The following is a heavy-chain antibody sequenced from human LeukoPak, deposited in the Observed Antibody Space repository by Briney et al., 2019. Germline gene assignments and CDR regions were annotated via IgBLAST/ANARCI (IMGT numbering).Heavy chain of an antibody. V-gene: IGHV4-4*07. Sequence: PSETLSLTCTVSGGSIGSYYWNWIRQSAGKRLEWIGRIYASGSTDYNPSVKSRLTMSVDTSKNQFSLKLTSVTAADTAVYYCARGQTYYYDSRAPAYYFDFWGQGTLLTVSS. CDR2: IYASGST. CDR3: ARGQTYYYDSRAPAYYFDF. CDR1: GGSIGSYY. D-gene: IGHD3-22*01. J-gene: IGHJ4*02.